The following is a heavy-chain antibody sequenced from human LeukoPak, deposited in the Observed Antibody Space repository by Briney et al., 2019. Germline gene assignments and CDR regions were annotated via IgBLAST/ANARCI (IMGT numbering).Heavy chain of an antibody. V-gene: IGHV3-48*04. Sequence: GGSLRLSCAASGFTFSNYIMNWVRQAQGKGLEWVSYISSSGSTIHYADSVRGRFTISRDNAKNSLYLEMNSLRAEDTAVYYCARESLNAFDIWGQGTMVTVSS. CDR2: ISSSGSTI. CDR1: GFTFSNYI. J-gene: IGHJ3*02. CDR3: ARESLNAFDI.